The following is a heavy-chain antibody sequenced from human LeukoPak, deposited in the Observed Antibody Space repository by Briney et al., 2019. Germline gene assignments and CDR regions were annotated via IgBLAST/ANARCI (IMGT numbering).Heavy chain of an antibody. CDR2: ISSSSSYI. D-gene: IGHD3-10*01. CDR3: ARNIMARGFGDLYSYYGMDV. CDR1: GFTFSSYS. V-gene: IGHV3-21*01. Sequence: GGSLRLSCAASGFTFSSYSMNWVRQAPGKGLEWVSSISSSSSYIYYADSVKGRFTISRDNAKNSLYLQMNSLRAEDTAGYYGARNIMARGFGDLYSYYGMDVWGQGTTVTVSS. J-gene: IGHJ6*02.